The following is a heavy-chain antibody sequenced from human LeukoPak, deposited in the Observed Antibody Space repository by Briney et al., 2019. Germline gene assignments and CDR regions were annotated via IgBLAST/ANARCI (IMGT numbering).Heavy chain of an antibody. CDR2: IYYSGST. J-gene: IGHJ6*03. CDR3: ARGNPMDV. V-gene: IGHV4-39*07. Sequence: SETLSLTCTVSGGSISSSSYYWGWIRQPPGKGLEWIGSIYYSGSTYYNPSLKSRVTISVDTSKNQFSLKLSSVTAADTAVYYCARGNPMDVWGKGTTVTVSS. CDR1: GGSISSSSYY.